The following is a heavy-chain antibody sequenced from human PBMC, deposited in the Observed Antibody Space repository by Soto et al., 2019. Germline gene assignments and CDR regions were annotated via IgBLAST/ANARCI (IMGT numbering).Heavy chain of an antibody. D-gene: IGHD3-10*01. J-gene: IGHJ4*02. CDR2: ISGSGGST. CDR1: GFTFSSYA. CDR3: AKHPSRSAVLLWFGEVGTLDY. V-gene: IGHV3-23*01. Sequence: EVQLLESGGGLVQPGGSLRLSCAASGFTFSSYAMSWVRQAPGKGLEWVSAISGSGGSTYYADSVKGRFTISRDNSKNKLYLQMNSLSAEDTAVYYCAKHPSRSAVLLWFGEVGTLDYWGQGTLVTVSS.